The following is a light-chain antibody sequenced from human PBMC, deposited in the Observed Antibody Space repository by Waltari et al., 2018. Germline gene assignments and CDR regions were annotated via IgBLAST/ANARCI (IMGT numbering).Light chain of an antibody. CDR1: SSDVGTYKY. CDR2: DVS. Sequence: QSALTQPRSVSGSPGQSVTISCTGTSSDVGTYKYVSWHQKHPGQAPKLIIFDVSKRPSGVPDRFSGAKSGDTASLTISGLQAEDEADYYCCSYTVSNTLLFGGGTKLTVL. V-gene: IGLV2-11*01. J-gene: IGLJ3*02. CDR3: CSYTVSNTLL.